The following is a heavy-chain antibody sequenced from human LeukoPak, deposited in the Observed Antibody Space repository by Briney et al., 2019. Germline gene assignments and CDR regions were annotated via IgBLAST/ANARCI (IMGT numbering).Heavy chain of an antibody. CDR3: SRDRLGGLDL. V-gene: IGHV3-21*01. D-gene: IGHD5-12*01. Sequence: GGSLRLSCAASGFTFSSYSMNWVRQAPGKGLEWVSSISSSSSYIYYADSVKGRFTISRDNAKNSVYLQMNSLRPEDTAVYYFSRDRLGGLDLWGQGTLVTVSS. CDR2: ISSSSSYI. J-gene: IGHJ5*02. CDR1: GFTFSSYS.